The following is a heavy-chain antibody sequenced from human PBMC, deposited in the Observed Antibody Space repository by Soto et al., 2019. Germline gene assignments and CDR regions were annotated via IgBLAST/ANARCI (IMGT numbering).Heavy chain of an antibody. D-gene: IGHD2-15*01. CDR3: AEDGIRVLCTVSAFLLNRSSDL. V-gene: IGHV4-59*08. CDR2: ISKSGYT. J-gene: IGHJ2*01. Sequence: LPPGKGLEWIGYISKSGYTSYNPSLKSRVMLSVDTSKNQCSLELTSVIAADAAFFFQAEDGIRVLCTVSAFLLNRSSDL.